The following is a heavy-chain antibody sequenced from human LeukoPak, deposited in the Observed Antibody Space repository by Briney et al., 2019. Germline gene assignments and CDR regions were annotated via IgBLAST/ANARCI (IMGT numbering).Heavy chain of an antibody. Sequence: GASLKISCKGSGFSFTSYWIGLVRQMPGKGLEYMGIILVGGSEVRYSPAFQGLVTISADKSINTAYLQWTSLKASDTAMYYCARQTGRPQAGSIGPWGQGTPVTVSS. CDR3: ARQTGRPQAGSIGP. J-gene: IGHJ5*02. V-gene: IGHV5-51*01. D-gene: IGHD1-14*01. CDR1: GFSFTSYW. CDR2: ILVGGSEV.